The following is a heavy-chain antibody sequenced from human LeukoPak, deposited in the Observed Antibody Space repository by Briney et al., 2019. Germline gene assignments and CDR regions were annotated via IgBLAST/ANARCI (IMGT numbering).Heavy chain of an antibody. CDR3: AKDAGMNYYYMDV. J-gene: IGHJ6*03. V-gene: IGHV3-30*04. CDR1: GFTFNNYA. Sequence: GGSLRLSCAASGFTFNNYAMHWVRQAPGKGLEWVAVISYDGSYKYYADSVKGRFTISRDNSKNTLYLQMNSLRAEDTAVYYCAKDAGMNYYYMDVWGKGTTVTVSS. CDR2: ISYDGSYK. D-gene: IGHD6-13*01.